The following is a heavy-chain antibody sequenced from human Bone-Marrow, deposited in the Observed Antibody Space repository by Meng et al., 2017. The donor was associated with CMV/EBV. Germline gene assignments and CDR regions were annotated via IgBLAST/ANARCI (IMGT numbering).Heavy chain of an antibody. CDR1: GGSISSYY. Sequence: SETLSLTCTVSGGSISSYYWSWIRQPAGKGLEWIGRICTSGSTNYNPSLKSRVTMSVDTSKTQFSLRRTSVTAADTAVYYCARQVGYDSSGYDYWGQGTLFTVSS. J-gene: IGHJ4*02. V-gene: IGHV4-4*07. CDR3: ARQVGYDSSGYDY. CDR2: ICTSGST. D-gene: IGHD3-22*01.